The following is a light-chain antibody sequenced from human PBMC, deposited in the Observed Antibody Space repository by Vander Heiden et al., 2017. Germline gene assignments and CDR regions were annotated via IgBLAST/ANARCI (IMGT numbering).Light chain of an antibody. Sequence: IQMTHSPSSLSASVGDRVTITCRASQVIRNYLAWFQQKPGEAPESLLFAASSLQSGVPSRFSGSGSGTDFTLTISSLQPEDFATYYCQQYNTYPYTFGQGTKLDI. V-gene: IGKV1-16*01. CDR3: QQYNTYPYT. CDR1: QVIRNY. J-gene: IGKJ2*01. CDR2: AAS.